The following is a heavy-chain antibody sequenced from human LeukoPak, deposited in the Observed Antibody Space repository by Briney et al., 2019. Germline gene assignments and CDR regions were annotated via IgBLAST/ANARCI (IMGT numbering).Heavy chain of an antibody. Sequence: GGSLRLSCVASGFTFNSHWMHWVRQAPGKGLVWVSRVDNDGNAATYADSVKGRFTISRDNAKNSLYLQMNSLRAEDTAVYYCARDMTTATTCYLQHWGQGTLVTVSS. CDR2: VDNDGNAA. V-gene: IGHV3-74*01. CDR1: GFTFNSHW. D-gene: IGHD4-17*01. CDR3: ARDMTTATTCYLQH. J-gene: IGHJ1*01.